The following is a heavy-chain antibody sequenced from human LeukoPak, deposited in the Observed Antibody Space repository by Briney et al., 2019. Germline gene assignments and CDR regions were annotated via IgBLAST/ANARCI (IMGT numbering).Heavy chain of an antibody. CDR2: IIPILGIA. Sequence: SVKVSCKASGGTFSSYAISWVRQAPGQGLEWMGRIIPILGIANYAQKFQGRVTITADKSTSTAYMELSSLRAEDTAVYYCARGAVAGIHDAFDIWGQGTMVTVSS. CDR3: ARGAVAGIHDAFDI. CDR1: GGTFSSYA. J-gene: IGHJ3*02. D-gene: IGHD6-19*01. V-gene: IGHV1-69*04.